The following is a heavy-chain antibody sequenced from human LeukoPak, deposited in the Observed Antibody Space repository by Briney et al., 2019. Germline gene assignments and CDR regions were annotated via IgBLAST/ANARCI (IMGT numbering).Heavy chain of an antibody. D-gene: IGHD4-23*01. CDR2: IIPIFGTA. V-gene: IGHV1-69*13. Sequence: SVKVSCKGSGYTLSNHAFSWVRQAPGQGLEWMGGIIPIFGTANYAQKFQGRVTITADESTSTAYMELSSLRSEDTAVYYCARAMDYGGNSVVPPSDYWGQGTLVTVSS. CDR1: GYTLSNHA. CDR3: ARAMDYGGNSVVPPSDY. J-gene: IGHJ4*02.